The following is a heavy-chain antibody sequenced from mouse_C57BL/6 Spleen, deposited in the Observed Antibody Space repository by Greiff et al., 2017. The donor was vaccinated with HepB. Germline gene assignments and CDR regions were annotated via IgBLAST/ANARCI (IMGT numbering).Heavy chain of an antibody. Sequence: QVQLQQPGAELVKPGASVKMSCKASVYTFTSYWLTWVKQRPGQGLEWIGDIYPGSGSTNYNEKFKSKATLTVDTSYSTAYMELSSLTSEDSAVYYCAREYYRDYWGQGTALTVSS. J-gene: IGHJ2*01. CDR1: VYTFTSYW. D-gene: IGHD2-14*01. CDR2: IYPGSGST. CDR3: AREYYRDY. V-gene: IGHV1-55*01.